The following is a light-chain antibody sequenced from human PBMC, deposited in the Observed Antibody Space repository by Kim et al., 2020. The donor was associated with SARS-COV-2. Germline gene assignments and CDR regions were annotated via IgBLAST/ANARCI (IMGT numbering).Light chain of an antibody. CDR1: QGVGGT. J-gene: IGKJ2*01. CDR3: QQFSNYPYT. Sequence: AIQLTQSPSSLSASVGDRVSITCRASQGVGGTFLAWYQQKPGKAPNLLIYEASTLQSGVPARFSGGASGTDFTLTISSLQPEDFATYYCQQFSNYPYTFGQGTKLEIK. CDR2: EAS. V-gene: IGKV1D-13*01.